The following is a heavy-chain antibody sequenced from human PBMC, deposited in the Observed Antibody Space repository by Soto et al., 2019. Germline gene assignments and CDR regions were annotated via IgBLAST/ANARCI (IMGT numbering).Heavy chain of an antibody. V-gene: IGHV5-51*01. CDR1: GYTFTDYW. J-gene: IGHJ6*02. Sequence: GESLKISCKGSGYTFTDYWTGWVRQMPGKGLEWMGIIYPGDSETRYSPSFQGQATISADKSISTAFLQWSSLKASDTAIYYCTRGLLRGYYGMDGWGQGTTVTVSS. D-gene: IGHD2-15*01. CDR3: TRGLLRGYYGMDG. CDR2: IYPGDSET.